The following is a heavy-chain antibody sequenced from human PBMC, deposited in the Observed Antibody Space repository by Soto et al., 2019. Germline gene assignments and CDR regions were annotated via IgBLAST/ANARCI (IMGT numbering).Heavy chain of an antibody. D-gene: IGHD1-7*01. Sequence: GGSLRLSCAASGFSLTGCSMSWVRQTPTKGLEWVSALSRSGGAAYYADSVKGRFTISRDSSKDTLYLQMSNLRAEDTAIYYCTKGEMATIRNSFDPWGQGTLVTVSS. CDR1: GFSLTGCS. J-gene: IGHJ5*02. CDR3: TKGEMATIRNSFDP. V-gene: IGHV3-23*01. CDR2: LSRSGGAA.